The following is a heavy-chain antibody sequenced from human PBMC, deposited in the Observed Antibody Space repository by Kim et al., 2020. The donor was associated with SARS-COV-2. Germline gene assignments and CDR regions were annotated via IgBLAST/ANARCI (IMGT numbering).Heavy chain of an antibody. J-gene: IGHJ4*02. V-gene: IGHV4-4*07. D-gene: IGHD3-10*01. CDR2: T. Sequence: TIYNPSRKSRVTMSMDTARRQFSLKLSTVTAADTAVYFCVRVVWFGEPDYWGQGTLVTVSS. CDR3: VRVVWFGEPDY.